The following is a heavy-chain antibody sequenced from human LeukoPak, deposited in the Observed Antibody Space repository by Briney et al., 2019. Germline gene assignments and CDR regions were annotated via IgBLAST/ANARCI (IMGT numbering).Heavy chain of an antibody. CDR2: INAGNGNT. V-gene: IGHV1-3*01. D-gene: IGHD6-13*01. J-gene: IGHJ4*02. Sequence: ASVKVSCKASGYTFTSYAMHWVRQAPGQRLEWMGWINAGNGNTKYSQKFQGRVTMTRDTSTSTVYMELSSLRSEDTAVYYCAREEVGIVDYWGQGTLVTVSS. CDR1: GYTFTSYA. CDR3: AREEVGIVDY.